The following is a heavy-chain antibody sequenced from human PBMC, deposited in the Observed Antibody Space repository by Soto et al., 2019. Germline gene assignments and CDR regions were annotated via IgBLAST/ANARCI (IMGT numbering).Heavy chain of an antibody. V-gene: IGHV3-48*02. CDR1: GFTFSSFS. CDR3: ARDSASYSSSSGSYWYFDL. D-gene: IGHD6-6*01. J-gene: IGHJ2*01. CDR2: ISSGSATI. Sequence: GESLKISCAASGFTFSSFSMNWVRQAPGKGLEWVSYISSGSATIYYTDSVKGRYTISRDNAKSSLYLQVNSLTDEDTAVYYCARDSASYSSSSGSYWYFDLWGRGTLVTVSS.